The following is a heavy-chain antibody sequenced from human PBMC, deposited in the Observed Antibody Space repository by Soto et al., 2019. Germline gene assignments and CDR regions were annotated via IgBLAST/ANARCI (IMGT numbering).Heavy chain of an antibody. CDR2: VTPVSGYA. V-gene: IGHV1-8*01. CDR1: GYSFTTLD. J-gene: IGHJ4*02. Sequence: QVQLVQSGAEVKRPGASVKVSCTPSGYSFTTLDINWVRQAAGQGFEWMGWVTPVSGYAGLAQKLQGRVTMTRDISLTTIYMELSGLTLEATAVCFCARGLWKGGDDSGQGRLVMVSS. CDR3: ARGLWKGGDD. D-gene: IGHD2-21*01.